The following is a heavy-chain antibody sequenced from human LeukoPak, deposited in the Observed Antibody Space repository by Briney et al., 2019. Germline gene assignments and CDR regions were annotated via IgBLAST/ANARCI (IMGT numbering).Heavy chain of an antibody. CDR3: ARALKPYGSSGTTYAFDI. J-gene: IGHJ3*02. D-gene: IGHD6-25*01. V-gene: IGHV3-21*06. CDR1: GFTFSSHS. CDR2: ISSSSNYI. Sequence: NPGGSLRLSCAASGFTFSSHSMTWVRLAPGKGLEWVSSISSSSNYIYYADSVKGRFTISRDNAKNSVSMQLNSLRAEDTAVYYCARALKPYGSSGTTYAFDIWGQGTMVTVSS.